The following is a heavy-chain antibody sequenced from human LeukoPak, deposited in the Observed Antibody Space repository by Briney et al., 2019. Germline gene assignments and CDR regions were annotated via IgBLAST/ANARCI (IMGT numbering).Heavy chain of an antibody. V-gene: IGHV4-4*02. Sequence: PSETLSLTCGVSGGSITRTNWWSWVRQPPGQGLEWIGEVSLTGLTNYNPSLSSRVIMALDTSKNHLSLNLTSVIAADTAVYYCTRENGAFPPFGYWGQGTLVTVPS. CDR2: VSLTGLT. CDR3: TRENGAFPPFGY. D-gene: IGHD2-8*01. CDR1: GGSITRTNW. J-gene: IGHJ4*02.